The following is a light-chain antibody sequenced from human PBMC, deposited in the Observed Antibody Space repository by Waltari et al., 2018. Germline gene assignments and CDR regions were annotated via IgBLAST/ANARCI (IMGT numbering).Light chain of an antibody. CDR2: DVN. CDR1: SRYGGGYNY. V-gene: IGLV2-14*03. J-gene: IGLJ1*01. CDR3: GSYTTRATHV. Sequence: QSALTQPASVSGSPGQSIPISCTGTSRYGGGYNYVSWYQQHPGPTPKLIIFDVNRPPSGVSHRFSGSKSGNTASLTISGLQAEDEADYYCGSYTTRATHVFGIGTKVTVL.